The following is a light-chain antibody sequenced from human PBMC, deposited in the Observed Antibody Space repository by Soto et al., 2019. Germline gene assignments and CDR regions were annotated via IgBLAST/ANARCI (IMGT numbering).Light chain of an antibody. V-gene: IGLV2-23*01. Sequence: QSVLTQPASVSGSPGQSITISCTGTSSDVGSYKFVSWYQQHPGKAPKLMIYEGIKRPSGVSNRFSGSKSGNTASLTISGLQAEDEAEYYCCSYGGSSTSVVFGGGTKLTVL. CDR1: SSDVGSYKF. CDR2: EGI. CDR3: CSYGGSSTSVV. J-gene: IGLJ2*01.